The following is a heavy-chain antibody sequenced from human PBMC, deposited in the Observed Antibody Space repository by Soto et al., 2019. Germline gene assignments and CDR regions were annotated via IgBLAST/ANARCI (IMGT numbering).Heavy chain of an antibody. CDR2: FDPEDGET. CDR3: STGWGVRLVQWFAP. V-gene: IGHV1-24*01. D-gene: IGHD3-10*01. Sequence: QVQLVQSGAEVKKPGASVKVSCKVSGYTLTELSMHWVRQAPGKGLEWMGGFDPEDGETIYAQKFQGRVTMTEDRATESDYLELSRLRCEATAAYYCSTGWGVRLVQWFAPWGPGTLVTVSS. J-gene: IGHJ5*01. CDR1: GYTLTELS.